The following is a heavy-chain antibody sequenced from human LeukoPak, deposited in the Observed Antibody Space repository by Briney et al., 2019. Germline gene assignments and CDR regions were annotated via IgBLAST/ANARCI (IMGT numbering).Heavy chain of an antibody. D-gene: IGHD3-22*01. V-gene: IGHV4-59*01. CDR2: IYYSGST. CDR1: GGSISSYY. CDR3: ARRAYYYDSSGYYAYYFDY. J-gene: IGHJ4*02. Sequence: SETLPLTCTVSGGSISSYYWSWIRQPPGKGLEWIGYIYYSGSTNYNPSLKSRVTISVDTSKNQFSLKLSSVTAADTAVYYCARRAYYYDSSGYYAYYFDYWGQGTLVTVPS.